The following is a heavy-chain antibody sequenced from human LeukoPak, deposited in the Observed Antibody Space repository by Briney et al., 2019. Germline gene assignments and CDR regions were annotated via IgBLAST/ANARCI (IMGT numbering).Heavy chain of an antibody. CDR3: ARGHGYSSSWYDY. CDR2: ISSSSSYI. Sequence: PGGSLRLSCGASGFNFSNYAMNWVRQSPGKGLEWVSSISSSSSYIYYADSVKGRFTISRDNAKNSLYLQMNSLRAEDTAVYYCARGHGYSSSWYDYWGQGTLVTVSS. D-gene: IGHD6-13*01. V-gene: IGHV3-21*01. J-gene: IGHJ4*02. CDR1: GFNFSNYA.